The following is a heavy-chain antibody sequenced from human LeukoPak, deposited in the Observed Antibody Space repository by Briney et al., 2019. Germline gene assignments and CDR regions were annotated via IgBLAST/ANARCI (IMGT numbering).Heavy chain of an antibody. J-gene: IGHJ4*02. CDR2: ISYDGSNK. CDR3: ARPADPDY. Sequence: GGSLRLSCAASGFTFSSYAMHWVRQAPGKGLEWVAVISYDGSNKYYADSVKGRFTISRDNSKNTLYLQMNSLRAEDTAVYYCARPADPDYWGQGTLVTVSS. V-gene: IGHV3-30-3*01. CDR1: GFTFSSYA. D-gene: IGHD2-2*01.